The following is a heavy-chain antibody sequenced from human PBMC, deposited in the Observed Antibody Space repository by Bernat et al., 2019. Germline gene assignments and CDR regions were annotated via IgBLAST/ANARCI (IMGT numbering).Heavy chain of an antibody. CDR3: ATPWRATYYYGSSGYHGWDAFDS. J-gene: IGHJ3*02. V-gene: IGHV3-23*04. CDR2: ISGSGGST. CDR1: GFTFSSYA. Sequence: EVQLVESGGGLVQPGGSLRLSCAASGFTFSSYAMSWVRQAPGKGLEWVSAISGSGGSTYYADSVKGRFTISRDNSKNTLYLQMNSLRAEDTAVYYGATPWRATYYYGSSGYHGWDAFDSWGQGTTVTVSS. D-gene: IGHD3-22*01.